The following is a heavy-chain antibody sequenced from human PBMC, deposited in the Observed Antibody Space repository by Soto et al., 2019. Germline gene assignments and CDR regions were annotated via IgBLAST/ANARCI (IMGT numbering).Heavy chain of an antibody. Sequence: EVQLVESGGGLVQPGGSLRLSCAASGFTFSSYWMSWVRQAPGRGLEWVANIKQDGSEKFYVDSVKGRFTISRDNAKNSLYLQMNSLRAEDTAVYYCARGTGAAVAADYWGQGTLVTVSS. CDR3: ARGTGAAVAADY. D-gene: IGHD6-19*01. CDR1: GFTFSSYW. J-gene: IGHJ4*02. CDR2: IKQDGSEK. V-gene: IGHV3-7*01.